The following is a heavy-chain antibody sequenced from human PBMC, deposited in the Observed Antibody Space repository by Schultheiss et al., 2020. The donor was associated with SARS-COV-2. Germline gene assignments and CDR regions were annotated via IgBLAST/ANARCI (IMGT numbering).Heavy chain of an antibody. CDR2: INHSGST. V-gene: IGHV4-34*01. Sequence: SETLSLTCAVYGGSFSGYYWSWIRQPPGKGLEWIGEINHSGSTNYNPSLKSRVTISVDTSKNQFSLKLSSVTAADTAVYYCARRTDYEMNPLDYWGQGTLVTVSS. D-gene: IGHD4-17*01. CDR3: ARRTDYEMNPLDY. CDR1: GGSFSGYY. J-gene: IGHJ4*02.